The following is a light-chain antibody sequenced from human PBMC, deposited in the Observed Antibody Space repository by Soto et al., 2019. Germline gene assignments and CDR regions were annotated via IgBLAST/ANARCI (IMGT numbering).Light chain of an antibody. J-gene: IGLJ1*01. CDR2: DVR. V-gene: IGLV2-14*01. Sequence: QSVLTQPASVSGSPGQSITISCTGTSSDVGGFNSVPWYQQYPGKAPKLMIYDVRNRPSGVSNRFSGSKSGNTASLTISGLQAEDEADYYCSSYTGSTPYVFGTGTKVTVL. CDR3: SSYTGSTPYV. CDR1: SSDVGGFNS.